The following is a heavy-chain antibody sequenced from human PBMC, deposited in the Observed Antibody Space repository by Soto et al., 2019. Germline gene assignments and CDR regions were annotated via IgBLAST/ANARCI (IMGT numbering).Heavy chain of an antibody. CDR1: GFIFSSYG. CDR3: AKDIEDRYFDGGNGWFDP. J-gene: IGHJ5*02. D-gene: IGHD2-15*01. V-gene: IGHV3-23*01. CDR2: ISGSGVST. Sequence: EVQLLESGGGLVQPGGSLRLSCAVSGFIFSSYGMAWVRQAPGKGLEWVSAISGSGVSTHYADSVKGRFTISRDNSKNTLFLQMNRLRAEDTAVYYCAKDIEDRYFDGGNGWFDPWGQGTLVTVSS.